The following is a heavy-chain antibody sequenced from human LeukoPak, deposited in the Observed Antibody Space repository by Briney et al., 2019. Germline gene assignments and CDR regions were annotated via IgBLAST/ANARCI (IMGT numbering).Heavy chain of an antibody. V-gene: IGHV1-69*05. Sequence: SVKVSCKASGGTFSSYAISWVRQAPGQGLEWMGGITPIFGTANYAQKFQGRVTITTDESTSTAYMELSSLRSEDTAVYYCAREDPAAAYFDYWGQGTLVTVSS. CDR2: ITPIFGTA. D-gene: IGHD6-13*01. J-gene: IGHJ4*02. CDR1: GGTFSSYA. CDR3: AREDPAAAYFDY.